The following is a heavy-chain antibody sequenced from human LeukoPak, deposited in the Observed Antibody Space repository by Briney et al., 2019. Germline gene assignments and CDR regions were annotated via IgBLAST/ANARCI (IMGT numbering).Heavy chain of an antibody. D-gene: IGHD5-18*01. J-gene: IGHJ5*02. CDR1: GYTFTVYY. Sequence: ASVKVSCKASGYTFTVYYTHWVRQAPGQGLEWMGRINPNSGGTNYAQKFQGRVTMTRNTSISTAYMELSSLRSEDTAVYYCARASYSYGSNWFGPWGQGTLVTVSS. CDR3: ARASYSYGSNWFGP. V-gene: IGHV1-2*06. CDR2: INPNSGGT.